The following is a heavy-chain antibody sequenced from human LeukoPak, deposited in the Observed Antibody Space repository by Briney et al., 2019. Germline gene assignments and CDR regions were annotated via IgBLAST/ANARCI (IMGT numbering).Heavy chain of an antibody. V-gene: IGHV3-30-3*01. CDR3: ARSLDVFWSGYSL. J-gene: IGHJ3*01. D-gene: IGHD3-3*01. CDR1: AFTFSSYA. CDR2: ISYDGSNA. Sequence: GGSLRLSCADSAFTFSSYAMHWVRQAPGKGLEWVAVISYDGSNAYYADSVKGRFTISRDSAKNSLYLQMNSLRAEDTAVYYCARSLDVFWSGYSLWGQGTTVTVSS.